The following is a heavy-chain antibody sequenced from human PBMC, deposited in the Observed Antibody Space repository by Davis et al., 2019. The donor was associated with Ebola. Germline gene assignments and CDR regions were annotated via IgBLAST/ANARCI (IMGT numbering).Heavy chain of an antibody. D-gene: IGHD6-6*01. CDR2: MNPNSGHT. Sequence: ASVKVSCKASGYTFTSYDINWVRQAAGQGLEWMGWMNPNSGHTGYSQNFQGRITMTRNTSISTAYMDLSSLRSDNTAVYYCARTKSHRWGSTSSWFDPWGQGTLVTVSS. CDR1: GYTFTSYD. V-gene: IGHV1-8*01. J-gene: IGHJ5*02. CDR3: ARTKSHRWGSTSSWFDP.